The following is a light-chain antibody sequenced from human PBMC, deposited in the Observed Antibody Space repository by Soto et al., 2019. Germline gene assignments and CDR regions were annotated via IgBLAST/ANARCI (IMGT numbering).Light chain of an antibody. V-gene: IGKV1-5*03. CDR3: QQYNNWPS. J-gene: IGKJ4*01. CDR2: KAS. CDR1: QTISSW. Sequence: DIQMTQSPSTLSGSVGDRFTITCRASQTISSWFAWYQQKPGKAPKLLIYKASTLKSGVPARFRGSGSGTEFTLTISSLQSEDFAVYYCQQYNNWPSFGGGTKVDNK.